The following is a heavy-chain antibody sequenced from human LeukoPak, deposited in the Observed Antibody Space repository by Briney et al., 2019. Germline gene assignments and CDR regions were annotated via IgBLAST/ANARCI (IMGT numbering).Heavy chain of an antibody. CDR2: ISIGGTTT. V-gene: IGHV3-64*01. J-gene: IGHJ3*01. CDR3: AKDQRGGSSVGYERNSFYL. Sequence: GGSLRLSCGASGFTLSGFVMHWVRQAPGKGMEYVSTISIGGTTTFYGNSVKGRFTISRDNSKNTVYLQRCSLRAEDTAVYYCAKDQRGGSSVGYERNSFYLGGQGTMVTVST. CDR1: GFTLSGFV. D-gene: IGHD6-19*01.